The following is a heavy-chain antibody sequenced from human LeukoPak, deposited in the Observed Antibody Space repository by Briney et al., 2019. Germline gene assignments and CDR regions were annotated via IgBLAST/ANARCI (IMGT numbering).Heavy chain of an antibody. J-gene: IGHJ4*02. CDR1: GYTFTSYY. D-gene: IGHD3-22*01. V-gene: IGHV1-46*01. Sequence: VASVKVSCKASGYTFTSYYMHWVRQAPGQGLEWMGIINPSGGSTGYAQKFQGRVTMTRDTSTSTVYMELSSLRSEDTAVYYCARGAPTYYYDSSGYYYWGQGTLVTVSS. CDR3: ARGAPTYYYDSSGYYY. CDR2: INPSGGST.